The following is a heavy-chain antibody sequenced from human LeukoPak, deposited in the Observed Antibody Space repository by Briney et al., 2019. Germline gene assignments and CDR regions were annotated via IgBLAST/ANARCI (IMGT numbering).Heavy chain of an antibody. J-gene: IGHJ5*02. CDR1: GFTFSSNT. V-gene: IGHV3-21*01. CDR2: ITSRGDYI. D-gene: IGHD3-3*01. Sequence: GGSLRLSCAASGFTFSSNTMNWVRQAPGKGLEWVSGITSRGDYIYCVDSVKGRFTISRDNAKNSLYLQMNSLRAEDTAVYYCARGGGSGYYTPQKWFDPWGQGTLVTVSS. CDR3: ARGGGSGYYTPQKWFDP.